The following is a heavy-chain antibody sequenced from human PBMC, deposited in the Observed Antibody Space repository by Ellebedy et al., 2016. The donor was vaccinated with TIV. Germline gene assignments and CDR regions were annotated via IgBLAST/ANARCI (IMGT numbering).Heavy chain of an antibody. V-gene: IGHV5-10-1*01. D-gene: IGHD3-10*01. CDR3: ARGLGRGGTSSFGAFDI. J-gene: IGHJ3*02. CDR2: IDPGDSYT. CDR1: GHIFNSHW. Sequence: KVSCKGSGHIFNSHWITWVRQMPGKGLEWMGRIDPGDSYTPYSPSFQGHVTISIDKSISTAYLQWSSLKASDSAVYYCARGLGRGGTSSFGAFDIWGQGTTVTVSS.